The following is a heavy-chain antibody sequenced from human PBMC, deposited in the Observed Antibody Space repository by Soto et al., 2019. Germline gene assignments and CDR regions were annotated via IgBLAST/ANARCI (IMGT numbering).Heavy chain of an antibody. J-gene: IGHJ4*02. V-gene: IGHV3-33*01. CDR2: IWYDGSNK. CDR1: GFTFSSYG. Sequence: GGSLRLSCAASGFTFSSYGMHWVRQAPGKGLEWVAVIWYDGSNKYYADSVKGRFTISRDNSKNTLYLQMNSLRAKDTAVYYCARASLGGGSRLYYFDYWGQGTLVTVSS. D-gene: IGHD3-16*01. CDR3: ARASLGGGSRLYYFDY.